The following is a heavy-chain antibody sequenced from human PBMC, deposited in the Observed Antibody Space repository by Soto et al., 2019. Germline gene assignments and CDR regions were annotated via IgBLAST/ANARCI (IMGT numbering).Heavy chain of an antibody. CDR1: GGSFSGYY. Sequence: SETLSLTCAVYGGSFSGYYWSWIRQPPGKGLEWIGEINHSGSTNYNPSLKSRVTISVDTSKNQFSLKLSSVTAADTAVYYCARGGVVRGVHTRATNWFDPWGQGTLVTVSS. J-gene: IGHJ5*02. V-gene: IGHV4-34*01. CDR2: INHSGST. CDR3: ARGGVVRGVHTRATNWFDP. D-gene: IGHD3-10*01.